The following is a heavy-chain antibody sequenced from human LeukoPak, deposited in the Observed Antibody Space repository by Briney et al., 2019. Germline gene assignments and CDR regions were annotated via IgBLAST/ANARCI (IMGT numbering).Heavy chain of an antibody. CDR3: ARDRISGYGWPSYYYYGMDV. J-gene: IGHJ6*02. D-gene: IGHD5-12*01. CDR1: GYTFTSYG. Sequence: ASVKASCKASGYTFTSYGISWVRQAPGQGLEWMGWISAYNGNTNYAQKLQGRVTMTTDTSTSTAYMELRSLRSDDTAVYYCARDRISGYGWPSYYYYGMDVWGQGTTVTVSS. V-gene: IGHV1-18*01. CDR2: ISAYNGNT.